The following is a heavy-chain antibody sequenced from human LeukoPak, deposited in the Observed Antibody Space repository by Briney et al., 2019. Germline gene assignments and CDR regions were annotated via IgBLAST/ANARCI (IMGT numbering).Heavy chain of an antibody. D-gene: IGHD6-13*01. Sequence: GESLKISCRSSGYSFTSYWIAWVRQMPGKGLEWMGILYPGDSDTRYSPSFQGQVTISADRSITTAYLQWSSLKASDTAMYYCARLYLPYTSAWYGSAFDIWGQGTMVTVSS. J-gene: IGHJ3*02. CDR3: ARLYLPYTSAWYGSAFDI. V-gene: IGHV5-51*01. CDR1: GYSFTSYW. CDR2: LYPGDSDT.